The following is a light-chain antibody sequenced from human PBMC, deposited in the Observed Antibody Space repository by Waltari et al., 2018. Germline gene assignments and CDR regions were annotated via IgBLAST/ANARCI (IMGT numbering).Light chain of an antibody. V-gene: IGKV4-1*01. CDR2: WAS. Sequence: DIVMTQSPESLAVSLGERATINCKSSLSLLYNSNNKNYLAWYQQKPGQPPKLLIYWASTRESGVPELFSGSGSRTDFTLTISSLQAEDVAVYFCQQYYNTPLTFGPGTKVDVK. J-gene: IGKJ3*01. CDR3: QQYYNTPLT. CDR1: LSLLYNSNNKNY.